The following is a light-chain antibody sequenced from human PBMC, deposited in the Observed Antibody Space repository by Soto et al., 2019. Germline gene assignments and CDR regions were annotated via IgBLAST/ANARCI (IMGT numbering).Light chain of an antibody. CDR1: QSISSW. V-gene: IGKV1-5*03. J-gene: IGKJ2*01. CDR3: QQYNSYPYT. CDR2: KAS. Sequence: DIQMTQSPSTLSASVGDRVTITCRASQSISSWLAWYQRKPGKAPKLLISKASSLESGVPSSFCGSGSGTEFTLTISSLQPDDFATYYCQQYNSYPYTFGQGTKLEIK.